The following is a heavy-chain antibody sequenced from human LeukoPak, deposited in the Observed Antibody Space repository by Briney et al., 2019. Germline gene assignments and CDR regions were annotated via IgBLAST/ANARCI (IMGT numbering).Heavy chain of an antibody. CDR1: EFTFSSYS. CDR2: ISSSGSYI. CDR3: ARVVGVVPGAIHYYSYGLDV. J-gene: IGHJ6*02. Sequence: GGSLRLSCAASEFTFSSYSMNWVRQAPGKGLEWVSSISSSGSYIYYADSVKGRFTISRDNAKNSLYLQMSSLRAEDTAVYYCARVVGVVPGAIHYYSYGLDVWGQGTTVTVSS. V-gene: IGHV3-21*01. D-gene: IGHD3-10*01.